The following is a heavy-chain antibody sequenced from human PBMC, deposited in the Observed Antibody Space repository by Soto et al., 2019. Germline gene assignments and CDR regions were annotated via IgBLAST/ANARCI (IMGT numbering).Heavy chain of an antibody. CDR1: GYTFTTYV. CDR3: AREGGGPPDYYYDSSGYPDAFDI. CDR2: ISAYNGNT. V-gene: IGHV1-18*01. J-gene: IGHJ3*02. D-gene: IGHD3-22*01. Sequence: QVQLVQSGAEVKKPGASVKVSCKASGYTFTTYVISWVRQAPGQGLEWMGWISAYNGNTNYAQKFQGRVTMTTDTSTSGAYMGLRSLRSDATAVYYCAREGGGPPDYYYDSSGYPDAFDIWGQGTMVTVSS.